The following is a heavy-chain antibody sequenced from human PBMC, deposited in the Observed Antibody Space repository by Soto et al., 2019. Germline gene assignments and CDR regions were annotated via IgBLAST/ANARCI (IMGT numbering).Heavy chain of an antibody. CDR1: SQV. CDR2: ISYDGSNK. J-gene: IGHJ4*02. CDR3: ARGTYCGGDCYSGGVDY. V-gene: IGHV3-30-3*01. Sequence: SQVVHGSRQNTGKVLEWVAVISYDGSNKYYADSVKGRFTISRDNSKNTLYLQMNSLRAKDTAVYYCARGTYCGGDCYSGGVDYWGQGTLVTV. D-gene: IGHD2-21*02.